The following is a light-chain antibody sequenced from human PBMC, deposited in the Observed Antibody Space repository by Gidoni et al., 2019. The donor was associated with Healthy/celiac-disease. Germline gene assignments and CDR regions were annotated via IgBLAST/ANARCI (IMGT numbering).Light chain of an antibody. V-gene: IGKV3-15*01. Sequence: EIVMTQSPATLSVSPGERATHSYRASQSFSSNLAWYQQKPGQAPRLLIYGASTRATGIPDRFSGSGSGTEFTLTISSLQSEDFAVYYCQQYNNWPPITFGQGTRLEIK. CDR1: QSFSSN. CDR3: QQYNNWPPIT. CDR2: GAS. J-gene: IGKJ5*01.